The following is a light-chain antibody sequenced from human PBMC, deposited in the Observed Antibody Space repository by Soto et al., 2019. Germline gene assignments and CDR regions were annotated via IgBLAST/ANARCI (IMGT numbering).Light chain of an antibody. CDR3: CSYAGGASVV. CDR1: SSEIGRYNL. J-gene: IGLJ2*01. Sequence: QSALTQPASVSGSPGQSITISCTGTSSEIGRYNLVSWYQQHPGKAPKLIIYEDIERPSGVSDRFSGSKSVNTASLTISGLQTEDDADYYCCSYAGGASVVFGGGTKLTVL. V-gene: IGLV2-23*01. CDR2: EDI.